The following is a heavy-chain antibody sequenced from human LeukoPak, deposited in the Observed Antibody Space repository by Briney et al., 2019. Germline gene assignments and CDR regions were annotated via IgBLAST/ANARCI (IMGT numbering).Heavy chain of an antibody. V-gene: IGHV3-33*08. Sequence: PGGSLRLSCSASGFTSSSYAMHWVPQAPGEGLWRVVVIWFDGSNKYYADSVKGRFTISRENSTNTLYLQMNSLRAEDTAVYYCARDYYIVYANPFDFWGWGTLVIVSS. CDR2: IWFDGSNK. J-gene: IGHJ4*02. D-gene: IGHD2-8*01. CDR1: GFTSSSYA. CDR3: ARDYYIVYANPFDF.